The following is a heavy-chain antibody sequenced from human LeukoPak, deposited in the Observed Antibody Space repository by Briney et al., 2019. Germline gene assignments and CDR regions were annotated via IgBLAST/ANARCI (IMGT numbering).Heavy chain of an antibody. V-gene: IGHV4-34*01. J-gene: IGHJ4*02. D-gene: IGHD1-26*01. CDR2: IDHSGST. CDR3: ARWEGGGYYDFDY. CDR1: GGSFSGYY. Sequence: PSETLSLTCAVYGGSFSGYYWSWIRQPPGKGLEWIGEIDHSGSTNYNTSLKSRVTISVDTSKNQFSLKLSSVTAADTAVYYCARWEGGGYYDFDYWGQGTLVTVSS.